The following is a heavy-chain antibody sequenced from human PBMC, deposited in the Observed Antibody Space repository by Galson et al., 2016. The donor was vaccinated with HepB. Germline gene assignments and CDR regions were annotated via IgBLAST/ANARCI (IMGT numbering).Heavy chain of an antibody. CDR3: ARTSLYTTNWGFDY. CDR2: IDWEDDK. V-gene: IGHV2-70*20. CDR1: GFSLSTSGMC. D-gene: IGHD7-27*01. Sequence: PALVKPTQTLTLTCTFSGFSLSTSGMCVSWVRQPPGKALEWLALIDWEDDKYFSPSLQSRLTISKDTSKNQVVFTMTNMDPVGTATYYCARTSLYTTNWGFDYWGQGALVTVSS. J-gene: IGHJ4*02.